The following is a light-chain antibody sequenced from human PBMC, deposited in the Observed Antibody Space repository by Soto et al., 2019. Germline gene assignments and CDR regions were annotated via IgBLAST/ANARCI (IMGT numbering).Light chain of an antibody. CDR1: SSDVGGYNY. J-gene: IGLJ1*01. V-gene: IGLV2-8*01. CDR3: SSYSTTNILV. Sequence: HSVLNQPPYAYGSPGQSVTISCTGTSSDVGGYNYVSWYQQHPGKAPKLMIYEVSKRPSGVPDRFSGSKSGNTASLVISGLQANDEADYYCSSYSTTNILVFGSVTKVTVL. CDR2: EVS.